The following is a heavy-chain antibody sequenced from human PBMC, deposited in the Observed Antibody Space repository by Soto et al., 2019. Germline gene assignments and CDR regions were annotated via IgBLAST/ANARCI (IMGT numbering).Heavy chain of an antibody. D-gene: IGHD5-18*01. J-gene: IGHJ4*02. CDR2: IWYDGSNK. CDR1: GFTFSSYG. CDR3: ARDRRYRYGYGPIDY. Sequence: PGGSLRLSCAASGFTFSSYGMHWVRQAPGKELEWVAVIWYDGSNKYNADSVKGRFTISRDNSKNTLYLQMNSLRAEDTAVYYWARDRRYRYGYGPIDYWGQGTLVTVSS. V-gene: IGHV3-33*01.